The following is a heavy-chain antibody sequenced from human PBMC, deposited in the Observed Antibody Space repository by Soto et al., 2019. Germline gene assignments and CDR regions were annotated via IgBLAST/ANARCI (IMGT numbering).Heavy chain of an antibody. CDR1: GGSFSGHY. CDR3: ARGGITMYDYALDV. J-gene: IGHJ6*02. D-gene: IGHD3-3*01. Sequence: XETPLTCAVDGGSFSGHYWSWIRQPPGKGLEWIGEINPSGSTNYNPSLKSRVTISADTSRNQFSLKLSSVTAADTAVFYCARGGITMYDYALDVWGQGPTVTVSS. CDR2: INPSGST. V-gene: IGHV4-34*01.